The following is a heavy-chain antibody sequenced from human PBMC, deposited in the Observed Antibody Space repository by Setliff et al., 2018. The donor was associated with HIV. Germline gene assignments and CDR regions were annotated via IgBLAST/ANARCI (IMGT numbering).Heavy chain of an antibody. Sequence: ETLSLSCAASGFTFSSYNMNWVRQAPGRGLEWVSSISGSSDYIYYADSVKGRFTISRTNAKNSLYLQMNSLRAEDTAVYYCARGFYSNYPDYFDYWGQGTLVTVS. CDR2: ISGSSDYI. D-gene: IGHD4-4*01. J-gene: IGHJ4*02. CDR1: GFTFSSYN. CDR3: ARGFYSNYPDYFDY. V-gene: IGHV3-21*01.